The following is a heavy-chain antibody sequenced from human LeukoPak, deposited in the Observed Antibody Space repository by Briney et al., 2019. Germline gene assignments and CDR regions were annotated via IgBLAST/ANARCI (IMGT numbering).Heavy chain of an antibody. CDR3: AKVAVRGVTTYNWFDP. D-gene: IGHD3-10*01. V-gene: IGHV3-9*01. Sequence: PGGSLRLSCAASGFTFDDYAMHWVRQAPGKGLEWVSGISWNSGSIGYADSVKGRFTISRDNAKNSLYLQMNSLRAEDTALYYCAKVAVRGVTTYNWFDPWGQGTLVTVSS. J-gene: IGHJ5*02. CDR1: GFTFDDYA. CDR2: ISWNSGSI.